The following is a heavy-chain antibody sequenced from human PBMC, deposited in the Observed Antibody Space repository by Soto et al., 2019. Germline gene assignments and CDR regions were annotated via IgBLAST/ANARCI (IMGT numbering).Heavy chain of an antibody. J-gene: IGHJ6*02. CDR3: ARENYDFWSGSSTPMDV. CDR2: ISSSGSTI. V-gene: IGHV3-11*01. Sequence: PGGSLRLSCAASGFTFSDYYMSWIRQAPGKGLEWVSYISSSGSTIYYADSVKGRFTISRDNAKNSLYLQMNSLRAEDTAVYYCARENYDFWSGSSTPMDVWGQGTTVTVSS. D-gene: IGHD3-3*01. CDR1: GFTFSDYY.